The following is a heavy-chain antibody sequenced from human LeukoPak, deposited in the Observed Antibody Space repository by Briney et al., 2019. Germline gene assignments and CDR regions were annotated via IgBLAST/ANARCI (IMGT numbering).Heavy chain of an antibody. Sequence: APVRVSCKASGYTFTAYLMHWVGQAPGQGLEGNGLINPKTGGTNYAQKFQGRVTLTRDTSISTAYMEVSRLRSDDTAVYYCARVPGRDYDFYYHMDVWGKGTTVTVSS. J-gene: IGHJ6*03. V-gene: IGHV1-2*02. CDR3: ARVPGRDYDFYYHMDV. CDR2: INPKTGGT. D-gene: IGHD1-14*01. CDR1: GYTFTAYL.